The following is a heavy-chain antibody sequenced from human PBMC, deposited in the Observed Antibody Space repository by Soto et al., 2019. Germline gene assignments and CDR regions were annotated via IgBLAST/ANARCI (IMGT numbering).Heavy chain of an antibody. CDR2: ISAYNGNT. CDR1: GYTFTSYG. CDR3: ARVTDIVVVPAAWFDP. D-gene: IGHD2-2*01. V-gene: IGHV1-18*04. J-gene: IGHJ5*02. Sequence: ASVKVSCKASGYTFTSYGISWVRQAPGQGLEWMGWISAYNGNTNYAQKLQGRVTMTTDTSTSTAYMELRSLRSDDTAVYYCARVTDIVVVPAAWFDPWGPGTLVTVSS.